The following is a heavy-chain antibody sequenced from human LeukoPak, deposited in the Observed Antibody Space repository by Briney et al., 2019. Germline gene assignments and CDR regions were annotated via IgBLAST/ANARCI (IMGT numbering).Heavy chain of an antibody. Sequence: SETLSLTCAVYGGSFSGYYWSWIRQPPGKVLEWIGEIKHSGSTTYNPSLKSRVPISVTTSKNQFSLKVSSLTAADTAGYYCARGNYVYCGGGCSRGAFDIWGQGTMVTVSS. V-gene: IGHV4-34*01. D-gene: IGHD2-21*02. CDR1: GGSFSGYY. J-gene: IGHJ3*02. CDR3: ARGNYVYCGGGCSRGAFDI. CDR2: IKHSGST.